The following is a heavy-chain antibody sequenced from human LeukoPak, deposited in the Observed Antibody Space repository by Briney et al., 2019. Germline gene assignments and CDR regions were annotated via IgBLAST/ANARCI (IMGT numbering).Heavy chain of an antibody. CDR1: GGSIRSYY. CDR3: AREWIAVAGTVTFDY. D-gene: IGHD6-19*01. CDR2: IYTSGST. J-gene: IGHJ4*02. Sequence: SETLSLTCTVSGGSIRSYYWSWIRQPAGKGLEWIGRIYTSGSTNYNPSLKSRVTISVDKSKNQFSLKLSSVTAADTAVYYCAREWIAVAGTVTFDYWGQGTLVTVSS. V-gene: IGHV4-4*07.